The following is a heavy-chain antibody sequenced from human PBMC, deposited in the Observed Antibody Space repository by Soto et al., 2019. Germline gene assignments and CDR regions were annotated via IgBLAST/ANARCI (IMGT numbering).Heavy chain of an antibody. V-gene: IGHV5-51*01. CDR1: GYSLTSYW. CDR3: ARRRGWNDNRALDV. Sequence: PGVSLTISCQASGYSLTSYWMGWVRQMPGKGLEWMGIIYPGDSDTRYSPSFQGQVTLSADMSINTAYLQWNVLKSSDTAMYYCARRRGWNDNRALDVWGQGTMVTVSS. D-gene: IGHD1-1*01. CDR2: IYPGDSDT. J-gene: IGHJ3*01.